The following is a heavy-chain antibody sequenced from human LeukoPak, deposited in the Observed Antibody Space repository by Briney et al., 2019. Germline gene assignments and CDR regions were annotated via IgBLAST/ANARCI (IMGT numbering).Heavy chain of an antibody. CDR2: ISAYNGNT. CDR3: ARTYSDFWSGFSKGSVDY. J-gene: IGHJ4*02. D-gene: IGHD3-3*01. V-gene: IGHV1-18*01. CDR1: GYTFTSYG. Sequence: GASVKVSCKASGYTFTSYGISWVRQAPGQGLEWMGLISAYNGNTNYAQKLHGRVNRPSDTSTSTAYMELRSLRSDDTAVYYCARTYSDFWSGFSKGSVDYWGQGTLVTVSS.